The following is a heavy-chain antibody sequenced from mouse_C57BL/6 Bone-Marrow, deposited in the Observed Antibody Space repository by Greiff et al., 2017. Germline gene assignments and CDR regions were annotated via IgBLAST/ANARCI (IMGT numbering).Heavy chain of an antibody. V-gene: IGHV1-81*01. D-gene: IGHD2-10*01. CDR1: GYTFTSSG. Sequence: VQLQQSGAELARPGASVKLSCKASGYTFTSSGISWVKQRTGQGLEWIGEIYPRSGNINYNEKFKGKATLTADKSSSTAYMEISSLTSEDSAVYFCSRWPYYDNRFAYWGQGTLLTVSA. CDR3: SRWPYYDNRFAY. CDR2: IYPRSGNI. J-gene: IGHJ3*01.